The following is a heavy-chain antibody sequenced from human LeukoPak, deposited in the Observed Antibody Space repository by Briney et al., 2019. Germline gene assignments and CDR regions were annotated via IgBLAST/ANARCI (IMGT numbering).Heavy chain of an antibody. Sequence: GGSLRLSCAASGFTFSSYSMNWVRQAPGKGLEWVSSISSSSSYIYYADSVKGRFTISRDNAKNSLYLQMNSLRAEDTAVYYCARDLEGQLGIGAFDIWGQGTMVTVSS. D-gene: IGHD7-27*01. CDR2: ISSSSSYI. V-gene: IGHV3-21*01. CDR3: ARDLEGQLGIGAFDI. CDR1: GFTFSSYS. J-gene: IGHJ3*02.